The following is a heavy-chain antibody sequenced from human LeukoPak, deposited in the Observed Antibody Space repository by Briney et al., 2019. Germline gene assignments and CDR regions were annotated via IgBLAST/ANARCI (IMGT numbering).Heavy chain of an antibody. D-gene: IGHD5-18*01. Sequence: PGGSLRLSYTASGFTFRSSAKHCDRQAPGKGLEYVSAISGNGGSTSFADSVKGRLTISRENSRNTLYLQMSSLRAEDTAVYYLLTGTGYTYGPWSYFDNWGQGTLVTVSS. CDR1: GFTFRSSA. CDR3: LTGTGYTYGPWSYFDN. CDR2: ISGNGGST. V-gene: IGHV3-64D*09. J-gene: IGHJ4*02.